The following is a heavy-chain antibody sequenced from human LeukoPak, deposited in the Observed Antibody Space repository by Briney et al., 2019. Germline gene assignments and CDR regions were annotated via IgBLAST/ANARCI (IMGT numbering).Heavy chain of an antibody. Sequence: ASVRVSCKASGYTFTGYYMHWVRQAPGQGLEWMGRINPNSGGTNYAQKFQGRVTMTRDTSISTAYMELSRLRSDDTAVYYCARDLSVRGVTFDYWGQGTLVTVSS. J-gene: IGHJ4*02. CDR2: INPNSGGT. CDR3: ARDLSVRGVTFDY. CDR1: GYTFTGYY. V-gene: IGHV1-2*06. D-gene: IGHD3-10*01.